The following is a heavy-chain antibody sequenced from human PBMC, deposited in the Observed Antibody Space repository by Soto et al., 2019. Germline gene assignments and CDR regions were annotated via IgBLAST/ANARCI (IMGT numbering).Heavy chain of an antibody. Sequence: PGGSLRLSCAASGFTFSSYGMHWVRQAPGKGLEWVAVISYDGSNKYYADSVKGRFTISRDNSKNTLYLQMNSLRAEDTAVYYCAKEDIAHGAMIVVVDYWGQGTLVTVS. D-gene: IGHD3-22*01. CDR3: AKEDIAHGAMIVVVDY. V-gene: IGHV3-30*18. CDR2: ISYDGSNK. CDR1: GFTFSSYG. J-gene: IGHJ4*02.